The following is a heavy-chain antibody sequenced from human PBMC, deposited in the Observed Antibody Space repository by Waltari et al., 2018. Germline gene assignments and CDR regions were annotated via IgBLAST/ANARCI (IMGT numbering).Heavy chain of an antibody. CDR3: ARGFFEAATYYYYYYMDV. J-gene: IGHJ6*03. CDR1: GGTFSSYA. Sequence: QVQLVQSGAEVKKPGSSVKVSCKASGGTFSSYAISWVRQAPGHGLEWMGGIIPIFGTANYAQKFQGRVTITADESTSTAYMELSSLRSEDTAVYYCARGFFEAATYYYYYYMDVWGKGTTVTVSS. D-gene: IGHD2-15*01. CDR2: IIPIFGTA. V-gene: IGHV1-69*01.